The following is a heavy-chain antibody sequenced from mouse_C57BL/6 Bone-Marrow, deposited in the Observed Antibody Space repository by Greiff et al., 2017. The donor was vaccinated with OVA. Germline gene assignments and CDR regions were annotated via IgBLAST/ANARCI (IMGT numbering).Heavy chain of an antibody. CDR2: INYDGSST. Sequence: EVKLVESEGGLVQPGSSMKLSCTASGFTFSDYYMAWVRQVPEKGLEWVANINYDGSSTYYLDSLKSRFIISRDNAKNILYLQMSSLKSEDTATYYCARGDDYGSSPPYFDYWAKAPLSQSPQ. CDR1: GFTFSDYY. D-gene: IGHD1-1*01. CDR3: ARGDDYGSSPPYFDY. V-gene: IGHV5-16*01. J-gene: IGHJ2*01.